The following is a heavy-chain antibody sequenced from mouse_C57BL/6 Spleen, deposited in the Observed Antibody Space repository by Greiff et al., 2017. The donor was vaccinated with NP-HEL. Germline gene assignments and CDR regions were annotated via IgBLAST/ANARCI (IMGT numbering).Heavy chain of an antibody. CDR2: IYPGSGNT. V-gene: IGHV1-66*01. Sequence: QVQLQQSGPELVKPGASVKISCKASGYSFTSYYIHWVKQRPGQGLEWIGWIYPGSGNTKYNEKFKGKATLTADTSSSTAYMQLSSLTSEDSAVYCCARMSELRLFDYWGQGTTLTVSS. CDR3: ARMSELRLFDY. D-gene: IGHD3-2*02. J-gene: IGHJ2*01. CDR1: GYSFTSYY.